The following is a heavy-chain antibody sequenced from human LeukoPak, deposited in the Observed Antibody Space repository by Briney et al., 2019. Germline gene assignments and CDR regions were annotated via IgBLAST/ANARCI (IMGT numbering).Heavy chain of an antibody. CDR1: GYTLTELS. CDR2: FDPEDGET. V-gene: IGHV1-24*01. J-gene: IGHJ4*02. Sequence: ASVTVSYKVSGYTLTELSMHWVRQAPGKGLEWMGGFDPEDGETIYAQKFQGRGTMTEDTSTDTAYMELSSLRSEDTAVYYCATTLSDYGDYSFDYWGQGTLVTVSS. CDR3: ATTLSDYGDYSFDY. D-gene: IGHD4-17*01.